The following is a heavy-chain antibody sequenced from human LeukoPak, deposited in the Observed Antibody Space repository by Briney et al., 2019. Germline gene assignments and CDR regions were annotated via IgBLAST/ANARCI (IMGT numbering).Heavy chain of an antibody. CDR2: TYYRSKWYN. D-gene: IGHD6-13*01. J-gene: IGHJ5*02. V-gene: IGHV6-1*01. Sequence: SQTLSLTCAISGDSVSSNTAAWNWVRQSPSRGLEWLGRTYYRSKWYNDYALSLRGRITINPDTSKNQFSLQLNFVTPEDMAVYFCARGVSNSRGDWLDPWGQGTLVTVSS. CDR3: ARGVSNSRGDWLDP. CDR1: GDSVSSNTAA.